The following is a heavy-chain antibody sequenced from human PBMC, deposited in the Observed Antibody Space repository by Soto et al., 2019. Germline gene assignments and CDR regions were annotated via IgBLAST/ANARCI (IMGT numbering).Heavy chain of an antibody. D-gene: IGHD3-3*01. CDR3: ARGVYDFWSGHPKGLDY. J-gene: IGHJ4*02. Sequence: TGGSLRLSCAASGFTFSGSAMHWVRQASGKGLEWVGRIRSKANSYATAYAVSVKGRFTISRDDSRNTAYLQMNSLKTEDTAVYYCARGVYDFWSGHPKGLDYWGQGTVVTSPQ. CDR2: IRSKANSYAT. V-gene: IGHV3-73*01. CDR1: GFTFSGSA.